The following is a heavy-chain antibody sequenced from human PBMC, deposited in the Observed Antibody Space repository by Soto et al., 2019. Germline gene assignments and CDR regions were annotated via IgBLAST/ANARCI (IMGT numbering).Heavy chain of an antibody. CDR2: INHSGST. CDR1: GGSFSGYY. J-gene: IGHJ5*02. V-gene: IGHV4-34*01. CDR3: ARGRGAAAGTGWFGP. Sequence: PSETLSLTCAVYGGSFSGYYWSWIRQPPGKGLEWIGEINHSGSTNYNPSLKSRVTISVDTSKNQFSLKLSSVTAADTAVYYCARGRGAAAGTGWFGPWGQGTLVTVS. D-gene: IGHD6-13*01.